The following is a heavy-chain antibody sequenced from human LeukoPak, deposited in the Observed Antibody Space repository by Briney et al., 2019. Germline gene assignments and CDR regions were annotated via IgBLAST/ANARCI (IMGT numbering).Heavy chain of an antibody. CDR3: ARDQVKGYFDY. V-gene: IGHV4-59*01. D-gene: IGHD2-21*01. Sequence: SETLSLTCTVSGGSISSYYWSWIRQPPGKGLEWIGYIYYSGSTNYNPSLKSRVTISVDTSKNQFSLKLSSVSAADTAVYYCARDQVKGYFDYWGQGTLVTVSS. J-gene: IGHJ4*02. CDR1: GGSISSYY. CDR2: IYYSGST.